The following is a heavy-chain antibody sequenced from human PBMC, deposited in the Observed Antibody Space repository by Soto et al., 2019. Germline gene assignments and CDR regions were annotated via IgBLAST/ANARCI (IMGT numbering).Heavy chain of an antibody. V-gene: IGHV5-51*01. CDR3: ARYSGSYWHYLDF. Sequence: GESLKICCKGSGYSFASHWVAWVRQMPEKGLEWIGTIYPGDSDTKHSSAFRGHVTISADTSVSTAYLQWRSLEATDSAIYYCARYSGSYWHYLDFWGQGTLVTVSS. CDR2: IYPGDSDT. J-gene: IGHJ4*02. D-gene: IGHD1-26*01. CDR1: GYSFASHW.